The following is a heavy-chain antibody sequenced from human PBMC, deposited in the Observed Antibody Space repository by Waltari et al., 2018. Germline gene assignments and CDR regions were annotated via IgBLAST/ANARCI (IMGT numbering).Heavy chain of an antibody. Sequence: QVQLQELGPGLVKPSETLSLTCTISGDSISGYYWSWLRQPPGKGLEWIGYIYFTGINHYNPSLKSRIKISLDTSNNQLSLKLSAVTAADTAVYYCARSGSDDSSGLNDSWGQGTLVTVSS. D-gene: IGHD3-22*01. J-gene: IGHJ4*02. V-gene: IGHV4-59*01. CDR1: GDSISGYY. CDR3: ARSGSDDSSGLNDS. CDR2: IYFTGIN.